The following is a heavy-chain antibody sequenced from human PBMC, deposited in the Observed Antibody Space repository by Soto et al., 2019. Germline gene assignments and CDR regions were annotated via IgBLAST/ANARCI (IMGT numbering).Heavy chain of an antibody. Sequence: SETLSLTCTVSGGSISSYYWSWIRQPPGKGLEWIGYIYYSGSTNYNPSLKSRVTISVDTSKNQFSLKLSSVTAADTAVYYCARAQCYDFCCERFDPWGQGTLVTVSS. CDR3: ARAQCYDFCCERFDP. CDR2: IYYSGST. J-gene: IGHJ5*02. CDR1: GGSISSYY. V-gene: IGHV4-59*12. D-gene: IGHD3-3*01.